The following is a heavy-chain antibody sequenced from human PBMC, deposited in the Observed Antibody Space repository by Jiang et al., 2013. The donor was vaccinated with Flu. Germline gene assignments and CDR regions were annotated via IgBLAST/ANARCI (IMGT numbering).Heavy chain of an antibody. V-gene: IGHV5-51*03. D-gene: IGHD2-15*01. CDR3: ARRSGGSSDPGCMDV. CDR1: GYSFTSYW. J-gene: IGHJ6*04. CDR2: IYPGDSDT. Sequence: PGESLKISCKGSGYSFTSYWIGWVRQMPGKGLEWMGIIYPGDSDTRYSPSFQGQVTISADKSISTAYLQWSSLKASDTAMYYCARRSGGSSDPGCMDVWGKGTTVTVSS.